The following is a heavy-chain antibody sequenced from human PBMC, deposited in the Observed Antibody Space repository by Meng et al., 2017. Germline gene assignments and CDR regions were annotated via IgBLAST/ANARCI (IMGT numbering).Heavy chain of an antibody. Sequence: KHQQWAPGLLKPSGTPALPCAVYGGSFSGNYWSWIRQPPGKGLEWIGEINHSGSTNYNPSLKSRVTISVDTSKNQFSLKLSSVTAADTAVYYCARGRYFDWLSYRYYFDYWGQGTLVTVSS. CDR3: ARGRYFDWLSYRYYFDY. V-gene: IGHV4-34*01. D-gene: IGHD3-9*01. J-gene: IGHJ4*02. CDR2: INHSGST. CDR1: GGSFSGNY.